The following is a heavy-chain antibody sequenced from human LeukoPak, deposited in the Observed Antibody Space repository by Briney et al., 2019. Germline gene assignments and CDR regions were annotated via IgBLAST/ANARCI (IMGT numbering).Heavy chain of an antibody. Sequence: GGSLRLSCAASGFTFSSCSMNWVRQAPGKGLEWISYTSSSSNTIYYADSVKGRFTISRDNAKNTLYLQMSSLRDGDTSVYYCTRTGSYDQWGQGTLVTVSS. CDR1: GFTFSSCS. V-gene: IGHV3-48*02. D-gene: IGHD1-26*01. CDR2: TSSSSNTI. CDR3: TRTGSYDQ. J-gene: IGHJ5*02.